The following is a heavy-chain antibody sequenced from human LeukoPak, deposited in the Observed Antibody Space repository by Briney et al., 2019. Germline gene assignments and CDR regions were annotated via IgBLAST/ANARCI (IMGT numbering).Heavy chain of an antibody. CDR3: IREYIGEYSSSWDLAFDI. D-gene: IGHD6-13*01. V-gene: IGHV7-4-1*02. CDR2: INTNTGNP. CDR1: GYTFTSYA. Sequence: ASVKVSCKASGYTFTSYAMNWVRQAPGQGLEWMGWINTNTGNPTYAQGFTGRFVFSLDTSVSTAYLQISSLKAEDTAVYYCIREYIGEYSSSWDLAFDIWGQGTMVTVSS. J-gene: IGHJ3*02.